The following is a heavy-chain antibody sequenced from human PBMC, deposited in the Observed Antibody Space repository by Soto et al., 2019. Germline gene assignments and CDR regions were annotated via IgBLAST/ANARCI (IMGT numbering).Heavy chain of an antibody. Sequence: QVQLVQSGAEVKKPGASVKVSCKASGYTFTSYDINWVRQATGQGLEWMGWMNPNSGNTGYAQKFKGRVTMTRNTSISTAYTELSSLISEHTAVYYCARPHNAYPILYAMDVWGQGTTVTVSS. CDR3: ARPHNAYPILYAMDV. V-gene: IGHV1-8*01. J-gene: IGHJ6*02. CDR2: MNPNSGNT. CDR1: GYTFTSYD. D-gene: IGHD3-3*02.